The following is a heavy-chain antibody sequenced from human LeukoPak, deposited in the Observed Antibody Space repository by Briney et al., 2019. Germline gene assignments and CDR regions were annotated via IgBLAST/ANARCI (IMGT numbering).Heavy chain of an antibody. CDR3: AKDPLYYGPTTTSMDV. CDR1: GFTFSSYG. CDR2: ISYDGSNK. Sequence: GGSLRLSCAASGFTFSSYGMHWVRQAPGKGLEWVAVISYDGSNKYYADSVKGRFTISRDNSKNTLYLQMNSLRAEDTAVYYCAKDPLYYGPTTTSMDVWGQGTTVTVSS. V-gene: IGHV3-30*18. J-gene: IGHJ6*02. D-gene: IGHD3-10*01.